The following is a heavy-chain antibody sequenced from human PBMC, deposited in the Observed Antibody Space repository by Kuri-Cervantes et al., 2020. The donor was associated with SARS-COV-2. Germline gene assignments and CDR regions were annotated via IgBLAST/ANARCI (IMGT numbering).Heavy chain of an antibody. V-gene: IGHV4-38-2*02. CDR1: NGSINNYY. Sequence: SETLSLTCTVCNGSINNYYWTWIRQPPGKGLEWIGTIYHSGSTYYNPSLKSRVTILVDTSKNQFSLKLHSVTAADTAVYYCARALGSGSYPFDYWGQGTLVTVSS. CDR2: IYHSGST. J-gene: IGHJ4*02. CDR3: ARALGSGSYPFDY. D-gene: IGHD3-10*01.